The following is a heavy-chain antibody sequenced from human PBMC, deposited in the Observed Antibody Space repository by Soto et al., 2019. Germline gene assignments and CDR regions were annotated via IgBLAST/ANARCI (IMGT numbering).Heavy chain of an antibody. V-gene: IGHV2-5*02. CDR2: IFWDDDK. CDR1: GFSLSTSGVG. CDR3: TPHGYYSYGMDV. J-gene: IGHJ6*02. Sequence: QITLKESGPTLVKPTQTLTLTCTFSGFSLSTSGVGVGWIRQPPGKALEWLALIFWDDDKRYSPSLKSRLSIPKCTSKNQVVLTMTNMDPVDAATYYCTPHGYYSYGMDVWGQGTTVTVSS.